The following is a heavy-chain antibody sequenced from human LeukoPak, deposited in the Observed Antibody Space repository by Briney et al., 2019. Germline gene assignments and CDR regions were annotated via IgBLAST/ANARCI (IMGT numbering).Heavy chain of an antibody. J-gene: IGHJ4*02. V-gene: IGHV4-39*07. Sequence: SETLSLTCTVSGGSISSSSYYWGWIRQPPGKGLEWIGSIYYSGSTYYNPSLKSRVTISVDTSKNQFSLKLSSVTAADTAVYYCARDQWLGYYYEFNCFDYWGQGTLVTVSS. CDR1: GGSISSSSYY. D-gene: IGHD3-22*01. CDR2: IYYSGST. CDR3: ARDQWLGYYYEFNCFDY.